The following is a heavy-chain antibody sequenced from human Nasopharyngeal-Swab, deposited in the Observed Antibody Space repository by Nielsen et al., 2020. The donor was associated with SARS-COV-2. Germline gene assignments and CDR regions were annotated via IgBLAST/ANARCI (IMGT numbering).Heavy chain of an antibody. CDR2: IPPFNGNA. CDR1: GFSITYRF. V-gene: IGHV1-45*02. D-gene: IGHD2-8*01. CDR3: ASGQCINGVCNPTDGLDV. Sequence: SVKVSCKASGFSITYRFLHWMRQAPGQALEWMGWIPPFNGNAKYAQKFQGRVSITRDGSRTTASLELSSLRPDDTAMYFCASGQCINGVCNPTDGLDVWGQGTSVTV. J-gene: IGHJ6*02.